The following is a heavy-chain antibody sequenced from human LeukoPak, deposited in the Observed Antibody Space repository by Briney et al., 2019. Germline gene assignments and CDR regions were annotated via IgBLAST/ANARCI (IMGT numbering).Heavy chain of an antibody. V-gene: IGHV3-21*01. CDR2: ISGSSSKI. CDR1: GFTFSSYT. D-gene: IGHD4-17*01. J-gene: IGHJ4*02. CDR3: ARDAYGDYGFDY. Sequence: KPGGSLRLSCAASGFTFSSYTMNWVRQPPGKGLEWVSSISGSSSKIYYADPVKGRFTISRDNAKDSLYLQMNSLRADDTAVYYCARDAYGDYGFDYWGQGTLVTVSS.